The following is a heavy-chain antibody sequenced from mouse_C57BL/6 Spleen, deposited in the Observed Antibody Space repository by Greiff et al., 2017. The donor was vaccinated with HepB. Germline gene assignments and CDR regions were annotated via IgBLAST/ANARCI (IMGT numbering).Heavy chain of an antibody. D-gene: IGHD1-1*01. Sequence: QVQLQQPGAELVKPGASVKMSCKASGYTFTSYWITWVKQRPGQGLEWIGDIYPGSGSTNYNEKFKSKATLTVDTSSSTAYMQLSSLTPEDSAVYYCARGITTVVAPYFDYWGQGTTLTVSS. CDR2: IYPGSGST. J-gene: IGHJ2*01. CDR1: GYTFTSYW. V-gene: IGHV1-55*01. CDR3: ARGITTVVAPYFDY.